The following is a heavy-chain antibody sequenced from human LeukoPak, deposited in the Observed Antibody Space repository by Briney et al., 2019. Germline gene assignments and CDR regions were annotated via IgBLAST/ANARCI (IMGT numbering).Heavy chain of an antibody. D-gene: IGHD2-2*01. J-gene: IGHJ4*02. V-gene: IGHV1-3*01. CDR1: GYTFTSYA. Sequence: GASVNVSCKASGYTFTSYAMHWVRQAPGQRLEWMGWINAGNGNTKYSQKFQGRVTITRDTSASTAYMELSSLRSEDTAVYYCARGDIVVVPAASPYDYWGQGTLVTVSS. CDR2: INAGNGNT. CDR3: ARGDIVVVPAASPYDY.